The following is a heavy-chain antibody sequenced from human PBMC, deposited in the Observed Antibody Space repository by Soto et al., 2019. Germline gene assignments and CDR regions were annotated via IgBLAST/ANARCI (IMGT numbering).Heavy chain of an antibody. J-gene: IGHJ4*02. CDR3: ARVPEGVDQVGRVDTAMDADY. CDR2: IWYDGSNK. CDR1: GFTFSSYG. D-gene: IGHD5-18*01. Sequence: QVQLVESGGGVVQPGRSLRLSCAASGFTFSSYGRHWVRQAPGKGLEWVAVIWYDGSNKYYADSVKGRFTISRDNSKNTLYLQMNSLRAEDTAVYYCARVPEGVDQVGRVDTAMDADYWGQGTLVTVSS. V-gene: IGHV3-33*01.